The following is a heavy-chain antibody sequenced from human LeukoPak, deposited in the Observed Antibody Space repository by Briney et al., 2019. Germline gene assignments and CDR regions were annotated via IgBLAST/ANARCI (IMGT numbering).Heavy chain of an antibody. CDR1: GGSIRSGDYY. CDR3: ARGRSSGWFGN. J-gene: IGHJ4*02. V-gene: IGHV4-30-4*08. D-gene: IGHD6-19*01. CDR2: INHSGST. Sequence: PSQTLSLTCTVSGGSIRSGDYYWSWIRQPPGKGLEWIGEINHSGSTNYNPSLKSRVTISVDTSKNQFSLKLGSVTAADTAVYYCARGRSSGWFGNWGQGTLVTVSS.